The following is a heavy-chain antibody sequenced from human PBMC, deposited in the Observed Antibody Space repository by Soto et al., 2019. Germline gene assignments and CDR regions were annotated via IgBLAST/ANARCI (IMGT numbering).Heavy chain of an antibody. CDR2: AHQSGRT. J-gene: IGHJ4*02. V-gene: IGHV4-4*02. CDR1: GGSMISSNW. Sequence: SETLSLTCTVSGGSMISSNWWNWVRQTPGKGLEWIGEAHQSGRTNYNPSLKSRVTISVDKSKNRFSLNLSSVTAADTAVYYCARSEATVLDSWGQGTLVTVSS. D-gene: IGHD4-17*01. CDR3: ARSEATVLDS.